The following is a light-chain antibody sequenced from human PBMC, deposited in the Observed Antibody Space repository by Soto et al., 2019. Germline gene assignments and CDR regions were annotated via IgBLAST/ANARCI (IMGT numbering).Light chain of an antibody. Sequence: EIVLTQCPATLSLSPGERASLSCRASQSVNSYLAWYQQKPGQAPRLLIYDSSNRATGIPARFSGSGSGTDFTLTISSLEPEDFAVYYCQQRVNRATFGGGTKVEIK. CDR3: QQRVNRAT. V-gene: IGKV3-11*01. J-gene: IGKJ4*01. CDR2: DSS. CDR1: QSVNSY.